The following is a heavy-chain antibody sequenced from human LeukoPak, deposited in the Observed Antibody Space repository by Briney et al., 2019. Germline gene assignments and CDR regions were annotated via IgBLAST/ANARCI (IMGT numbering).Heavy chain of an antibody. V-gene: IGHV3-33*06. J-gene: IGHJ4*02. CDR3: AKDPGGGTAWGDFDY. Sequence: PGRSLRLSCAASGFTFSSYGMHWVRQAPGKGLEWVAVIWYDGSNKYYADSVKGRFTISRDNSKNTLYLQMNSLRAEDTAVYYCAKDPGGGTAWGDFDYWGQGTLVTVSS. D-gene: IGHD2-15*01. CDR1: GFTFSSYG. CDR2: IWYDGSNK.